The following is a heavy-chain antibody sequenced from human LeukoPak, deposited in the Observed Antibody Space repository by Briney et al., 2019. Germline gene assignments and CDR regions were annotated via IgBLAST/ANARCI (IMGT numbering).Heavy chain of an antibody. Sequence: SETLSLTCTVSGGSISSFHWSWIRQPPGKGLECIGYIYYSGSTNYNPSLKSRVTISVDTSKNQFSLRLSSVTAADTAVYYCARRFGWDSFDYWGQGTLVTVSS. CDR3: ARRFGWDSFDY. J-gene: IGHJ4*02. CDR2: IYYSGST. V-gene: IGHV4-59*08. CDR1: GGSISSFH. D-gene: IGHD1-26*01.